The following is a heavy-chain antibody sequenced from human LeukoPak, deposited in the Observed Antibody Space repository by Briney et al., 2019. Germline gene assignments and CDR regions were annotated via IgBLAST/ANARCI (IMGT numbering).Heavy chain of an antibody. CDR2: IYSGGST. Sequence: TGGSLRLSCAASGFTVSSNYMSWVRQAPGKGLEWVSVIYSGGSTYYADSVKGRFTISRDNSKNTLYLQMNSLRAEDTAVYYCASSYSSSWYVPLGYWGQGTLVTVSS. V-gene: IGHV3-53*01. CDR1: GFTVSSNY. CDR3: ASSYSSSWYVPLGY. J-gene: IGHJ4*02. D-gene: IGHD6-13*01.